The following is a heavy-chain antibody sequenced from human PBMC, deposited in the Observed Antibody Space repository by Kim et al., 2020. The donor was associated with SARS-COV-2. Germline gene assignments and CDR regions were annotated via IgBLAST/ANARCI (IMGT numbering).Heavy chain of an antibody. V-gene: IGHV4-59*01. CDR3: ARGYYDYVWGSYRYTPYYYYGMDV. CDR2: IYYSGST. D-gene: IGHD3-16*02. J-gene: IGHJ6*02. CDR1: GGSISSYY. Sequence: SETLSLTCTVSGGSISSYYWSWIRQPPGKGLEWIGYIYYSGSTNYNPSLKSRVTISVDTSKNQFSLKLSSVTAADTAVYYCARGYYDYVWGSYRYTPYYYYGMDVWGQGTTVTVSS.